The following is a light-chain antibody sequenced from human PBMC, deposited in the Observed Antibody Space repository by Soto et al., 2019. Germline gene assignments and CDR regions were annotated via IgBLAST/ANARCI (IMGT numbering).Light chain of an antibody. CDR3: QQYGSPVA. Sequence: EIVLTQSPDTLSLSPGARATLSCRASQSVSATYLAWYQQKPGQAPRLLIYGASTRATGIPDRFSGSGSGTDFTLTISRLEPEDFAVYYCQQYGSPVAFGQGTKLEIK. V-gene: IGKV3-20*01. J-gene: IGKJ2*01. CDR2: GAS. CDR1: QSVSATY.